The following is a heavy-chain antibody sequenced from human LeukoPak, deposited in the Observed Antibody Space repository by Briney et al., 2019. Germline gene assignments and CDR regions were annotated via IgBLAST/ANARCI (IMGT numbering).Heavy chain of an antibody. CDR2: IRYDGSNK. J-gene: IGHJ4*02. V-gene: IGHV3-30*02. CDR1: GFTFSSYG. CDR3: AKDGFNDYGDYGGPFDY. Sequence: GGSLRLSCAASGFTFSSYGMHWVRQAPGKGLEWVAFIRYDGSNKYYADSVKGRFTISRDNSKNTLYLQMNSLRAEDTAVYYCAKDGFNDYGDYGGPFDYWGQGTLVTVSS. D-gene: IGHD4-17*01.